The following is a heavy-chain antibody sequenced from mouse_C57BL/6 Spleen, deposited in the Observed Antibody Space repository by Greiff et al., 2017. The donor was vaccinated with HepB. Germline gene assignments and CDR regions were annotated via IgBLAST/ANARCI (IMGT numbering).Heavy chain of an antibody. D-gene: IGHD1-1*01. Sequence: VQLQQPGAELVKPGASVKVSCKASGYTFTSYWMHWVKQRPGQGLEWIGRIHPSDSDTNYNQKFKGKATVTVDKSSSTAYMQLSSLTSEDYSVYYCAIKYYGSSYWYFDVWGTGTTVTVSS. CDR3: AIKYYGSSYWYFDV. CDR1: GYTFTSYW. CDR2: IHPSDSDT. V-gene: IGHV1-74*01. J-gene: IGHJ1*03.